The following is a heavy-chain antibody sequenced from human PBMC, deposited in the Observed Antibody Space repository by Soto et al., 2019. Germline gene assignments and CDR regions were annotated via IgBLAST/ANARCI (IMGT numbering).Heavy chain of an antibody. Sequence: QLQLQESGPGLVKPSETLSLTCTVSGGSISSSSYYWGWIRQPPGKGLEWIGSIYYSGSTYYNPSLKSRVTISVDTSKNQFSLKLSSVTAADTAVYYCAGTSIVVVTFATYWGQGTLVTVSS. D-gene: IGHD2-21*02. CDR2: IYYSGST. CDR1: GGSISSSSYY. CDR3: AGTSIVVVTFATY. J-gene: IGHJ4*02. V-gene: IGHV4-39*01.